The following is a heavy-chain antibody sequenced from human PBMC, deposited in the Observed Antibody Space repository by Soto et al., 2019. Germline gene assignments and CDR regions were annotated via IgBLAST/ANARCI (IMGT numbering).Heavy chain of an antibody. CDR3: ARVFGGVYDYIWGSYRYDYYYMDV. CDR2: MNPNSGNT. J-gene: IGHJ6*03. V-gene: IGHV1-8*01. Sequence: ASVKVSCKASGYTFTSYDINWVRQATGQGLELMGWMNPNSGNTGYAQKFQGRVTMTRNTSISTAYMELSSLRSEDTAVYYCARVFGGVYDYIWGSYRYDYYYMDVWGKGTTVTVSS. D-gene: IGHD3-16*02. CDR1: GYTFTSYD.